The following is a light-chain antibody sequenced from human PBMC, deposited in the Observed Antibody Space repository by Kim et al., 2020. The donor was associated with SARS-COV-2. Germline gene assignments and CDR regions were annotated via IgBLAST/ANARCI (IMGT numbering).Light chain of an antibody. J-gene: IGLJ2*01. CDR1: SSDIGGYNY. CDR2: DVS. CDR3: TSYTSSTILA. Sequence: QSALTQPASVSGSPGQSITISCTGTSSDIGGYNYVSWYQQHPGKAPKLMIYDVSNRPSGVSYRFSGSKSGNTASLTISGLQAEDEADYYCTSYTSSTILAFGGGTQLTVL. V-gene: IGLV2-14*03.